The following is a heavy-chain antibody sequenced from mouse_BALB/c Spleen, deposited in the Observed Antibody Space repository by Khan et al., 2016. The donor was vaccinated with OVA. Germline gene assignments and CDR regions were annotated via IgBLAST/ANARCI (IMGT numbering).Heavy chain of an antibody. D-gene: IGHD1-1*01. V-gene: IGHV3-2*02. CDR1: GYSITSNYA. Sequence: EVQLQESGPGLVKPSQSLSLTCTVTGYSITSNYAWNWIRQFPGNKLEWMGYISYSGSTNYNPSLKSRISITRDTSKNQFFLQLNSVTTEDTATYYCGRGNYYGYAMDYWGQGTSITVSS. CDR3: GRGNYYGYAMDY. J-gene: IGHJ4*01. CDR2: ISYSGST.